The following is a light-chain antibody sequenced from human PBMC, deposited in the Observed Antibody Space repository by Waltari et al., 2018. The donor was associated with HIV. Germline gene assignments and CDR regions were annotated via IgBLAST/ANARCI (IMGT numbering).Light chain of an antibody. CDR2: EVS. CDR1: SRHFSPYDR. Sequence: QSALTQPPSVSGSTGQSVTISCTETSRHFSPYDRVSWYQQSPGTAPKLMIYEVSNRPSGVPDRFSGSKSGNTASLTISRLQPEDEADYDCSSYTTRSTWVFGGGTKVTVL. J-gene: IGLJ2*01. V-gene: IGLV2-18*02. CDR3: SSYTTRSTWV.